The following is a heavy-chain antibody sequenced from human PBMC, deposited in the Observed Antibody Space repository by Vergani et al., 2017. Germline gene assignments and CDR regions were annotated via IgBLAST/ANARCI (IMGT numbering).Heavy chain of an antibody. CDR1: GGSINPSSSF. Sequence: QLQLQESGPGLVKPSETLALICTVSGGSINPSSSFWGWIRQSPGKGLEWIGSINYVGRTYYIPSLQSRATVFVDTSKNQFSRNLTSVTAADTAVYYWARGRGDNWYFDLWGRGTLVTVSS. D-gene: IGHD3-10*01. CDR3: ARGRGDNWYFDL. J-gene: IGHJ2*01. V-gene: IGHV4-39*01. CDR2: INYVGRT.